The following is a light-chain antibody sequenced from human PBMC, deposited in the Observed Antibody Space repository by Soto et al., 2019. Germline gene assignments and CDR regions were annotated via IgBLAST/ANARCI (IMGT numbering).Light chain of an antibody. J-gene: IGKJ2*01. CDR3: QQYGRT. V-gene: IGKV3-20*01. CDR1: QSVSSN. Sequence: EIVLTQSPGTLSVSPGERATLSCRASQSVSSNLAWYQQKPGQAPRLLIFGASTRATGIPDRFRGSGSGTDFTLTINRLEPEDFAVYYCQQYGRTFGQGTKVDIK. CDR2: GAS.